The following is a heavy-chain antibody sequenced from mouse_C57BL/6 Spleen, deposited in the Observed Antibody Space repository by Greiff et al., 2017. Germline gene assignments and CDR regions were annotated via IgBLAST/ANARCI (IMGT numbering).Heavy chain of an antibody. V-gene: IGHV3-6*01. Sequence: EVKLVESGPGLVKPSQSLSLTCSVTGYSITSGYYWNWIRQFPGNKLEWKGYISYDGSNNYNPSLKNRISITRDTSKNQFFLKLNSVTTEDTATYYCARVPPITTVVGGYFDYWGQGTTLTVSS. CDR3: ARVPPITTVVGGYFDY. CDR1: GYSITSGYY. D-gene: IGHD1-1*01. CDR2: ISYDGSN. J-gene: IGHJ2*01.